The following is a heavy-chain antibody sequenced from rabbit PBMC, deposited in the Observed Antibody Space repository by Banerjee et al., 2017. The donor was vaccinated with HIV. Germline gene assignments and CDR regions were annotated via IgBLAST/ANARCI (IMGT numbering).Heavy chain of an antibody. CDR3: ARDGAGYAGYGYAHL. V-gene: IGHV1S45*01. CDR1: GFSFSSSYW. J-gene: IGHJ4*01. Sequence: QEQLEESGGDLVKPEGSLTLTCTASGFSFSSSYWISWVRQAPGKGLEWIACIYAGSSGSTSYASWAKGRFTISSTSSSTVTLQMTSLTAADTATYFCARDGAGYAGYGYAHLWGQGTLVTVS. CDR2: IYAGSSGST. D-gene: IGHD6-1*01.